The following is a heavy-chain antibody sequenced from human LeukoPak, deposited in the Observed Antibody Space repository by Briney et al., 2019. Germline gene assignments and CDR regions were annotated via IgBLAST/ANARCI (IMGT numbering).Heavy chain of an antibody. CDR3: AKGRRVDADDHFDY. J-gene: IGHJ4*02. V-gene: IGHV1-18*04. Sequence: ASVTVSFKASGYTFINYYIHWVRQAPGQGLEWMGWSSVYNGNTNYAQKFQGRVTMTTDTSTDTAYMELRNLLFDDTAVYYCAKGRRVDADDHFDYWGQGTLVTVSS. CDR1: GYTFINYY. CDR2: SSVYNGNT. D-gene: IGHD1-1*01.